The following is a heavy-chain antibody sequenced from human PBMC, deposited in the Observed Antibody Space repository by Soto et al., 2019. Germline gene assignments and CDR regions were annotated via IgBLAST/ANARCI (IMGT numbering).Heavy chain of an antibody. J-gene: IGHJ3*02. CDR3: ARDLTMVGGVRTSDAFDI. CDR1: GYTFTSYG. Sequence: QVPLVQSGAEVKKPGASVKVSCKASGYTFTSYGISWVRQAPGQVLEWMGWISAYNGNTNYAQKLQGRVTMTTDTSTRTAYMELRSLGSDDTAVYYCARDLTMVGGVRTSDAFDIWGQGTMVTVSS. CDR2: ISAYNGNT. V-gene: IGHV1-18*01. D-gene: IGHD3-10*01.